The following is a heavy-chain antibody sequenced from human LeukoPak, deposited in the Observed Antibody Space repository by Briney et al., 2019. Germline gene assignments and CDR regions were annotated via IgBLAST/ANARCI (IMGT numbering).Heavy chain of an antibody. CDR2: IYPSGST. D-gene: IGHD2-21*02. CDR1: GGSISSGSYY. V-gene: IGHV4-61*02. J-gene: IGHJ4*02. CDR3: ARGGYCGGDCYFYY. Sequence: SETLSLACTVSGGSISSGSYYWSWIRQPAGKGLEWIGRIYPSGSTNYNPSLKSRVTISVDTSKNQFSLKLSSVTAADTAVYYCARGGYCGGDCYFYYWGQGTLVTVSS.